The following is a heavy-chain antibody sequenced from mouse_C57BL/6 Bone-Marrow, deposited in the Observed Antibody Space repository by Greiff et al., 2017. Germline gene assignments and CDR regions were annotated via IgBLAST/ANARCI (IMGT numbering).Heavy chain of an antibody. CDR2: IYPRSGNT. Sequence: QVQLKESGAELARPGASVKLSCKASGYTFTSYGISWVKQRTGQGLEWIGEIYPRSGNTYYNEKFKGKATLTADKSSRTAYMELRSLTSEDSAVYFCARSPYYYGSSYPHWYFDVWGTGTTVTVSS. CDR1: GYTFTSYG. V-gene: IGHV1-81*01. J-gene: IGHJ1*03. D-gene: IGHD1-1*01. CDR3: ARSPYYYGSSYPHWYFDV.